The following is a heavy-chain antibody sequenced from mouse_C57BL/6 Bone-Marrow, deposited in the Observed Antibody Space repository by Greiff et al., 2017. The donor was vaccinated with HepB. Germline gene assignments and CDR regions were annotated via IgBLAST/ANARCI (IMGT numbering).Heavy chain of an antibody. CDR2: IDPANGNT. V-gene: IGHV14-3*01. CDR3: ASPYYFDY. J-gene: IGHJ2*01. CDR1: GFTFTYSY. Sequence: EVQLQQSVAALVRPGASVKFSCTASGFTFTYSYMHWVKQRPEQCLEWIGRIDPANGNTKYAPKFQGKATITADTSSNTAYLQLSSLTSEDTAIYYCASPYYFDYWGQGTTLTVSS.